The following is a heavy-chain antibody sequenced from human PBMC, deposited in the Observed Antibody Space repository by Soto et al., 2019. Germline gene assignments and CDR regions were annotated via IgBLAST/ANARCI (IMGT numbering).Heavy chain of an antibody. CDR3: AKAGGAAGTVDYFDY. CDR1: GFTFSNYA. J-gene: IGHJ4*02. D-gene: IGHD6-13*01. CDR2: ISGSVGST. V-gene: IGHV3-23*01. Sequence: GGSLRLSCAASGFTFSNYAINWVRQSPGKGLEWVSVISGSVGSTYYADSVKGRFTITRDNSKNTLYLQMNSLRAEDTVVYYCAKAGGAAGTVDYFDYWGQGTLVTVSS.